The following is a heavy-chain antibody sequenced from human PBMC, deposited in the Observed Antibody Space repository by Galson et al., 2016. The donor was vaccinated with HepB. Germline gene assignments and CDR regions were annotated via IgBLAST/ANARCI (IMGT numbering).Heavy chain of an antibody. J-gene: IGHJ4*02. D-gene: IGHD3-10*01. CDR2: IWFDGSNK. CDR1: GFTFSSYG. CDR3: ARDVTVTMGRGVLDY. Sequence: SLRLSCAASGFTFSSYGMHWVRQAPGKGLEWGAMIWFDGSNKYYVDSVKGRFTISRDNSKTTLYLEMNSLRAEDTAVYYCARDVTVTMGRGVLDYWGQGTLVTVSS. V-gene: IGHV3-33*01.